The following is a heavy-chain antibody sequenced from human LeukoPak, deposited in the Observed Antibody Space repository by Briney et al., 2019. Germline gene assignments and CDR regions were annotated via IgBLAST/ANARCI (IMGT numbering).Heavy chain of an antibody. CDR2: IGGTGGGT. D-gene: IGHD6-13*01. CDR3: VKGRIATPGYAEKLLY. CDR1: GFTFGSYA. V-gene: IGHV3-23*01. Sequence: PGGSLRLSCAVSGFTFGSYAMSWVRQTPGKGLQWVSAIGGTGGGTIYADSVKGRFTISRDNSKNTVYLQMNSLRVEDAAVYYCVKGRIATPGYAEKLLYWGQGTRVIVSS. J-gene: IGHJ1*01.